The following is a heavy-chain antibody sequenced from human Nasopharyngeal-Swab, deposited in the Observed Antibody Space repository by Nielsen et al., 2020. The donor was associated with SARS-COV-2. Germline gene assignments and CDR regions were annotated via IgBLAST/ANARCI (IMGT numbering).Heavy chain of an antibody. CDR3: ASRLDRYKWNDVNLDAFDI. CDR1: GYILSELS. CDR2: FDPEDGET. V-gene: IGHV1-24*01. D-gene: IGHD1-20*01. Sequence: ASVKVSYKVSGYILSELSMHWVRQAPGKGLEWMGGFDPEDGETIYAQKFQGRVTMTEDTFTDTAYMELSSLRSEDTAVYYCASRLDRYKWNDVNLDAFDIWGQGTMVTVSS. J-gene: IGHJ3*02.